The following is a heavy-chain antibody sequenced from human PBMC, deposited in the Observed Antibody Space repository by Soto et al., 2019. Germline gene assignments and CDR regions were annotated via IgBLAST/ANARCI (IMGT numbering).Heavy chain of an antibody. J-gene: IGHJ5*02. D-gene: IGHD6-13*01. CDR2: ISGSGGST. CDR1: GFTFSSYA. Sequence: EVQLLESGGGLVQPGGSLRLSCAASGFTFSSYAMSWVRQAPGRGLEWVSGISGSGGSTHYADSVKGRFTISRDNSKNTLYLQMNSLRAEDTAVYYCAKDGIAAAGRFDPWGQGTLVTVSS. CDR3: AKDGIAAAGRFDP. V-gene: IGHV3-23*01.